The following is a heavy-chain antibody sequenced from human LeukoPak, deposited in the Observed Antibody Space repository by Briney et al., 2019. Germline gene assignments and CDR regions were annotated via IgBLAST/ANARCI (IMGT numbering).Heavy chain of an antibody. D-gene: IGHD3-22*01. CDR2: ISSSGGHT. CDR1: GFTFSSYA. V-gene: IGHV3-23*01. CDR3: ARAPYYYDTSGFLI. Sequence: GGSLRLSCAASGFTFSSYAMSWVRQAPGKGLEWVSGISSSGGHTYYGDSVKGRFTISRDNAKNTLYLQMNSLRAEDTAVYYCARAPYYYDTSGFLIWGQGTMVTVSS. J-gene: IGHJ3*02.